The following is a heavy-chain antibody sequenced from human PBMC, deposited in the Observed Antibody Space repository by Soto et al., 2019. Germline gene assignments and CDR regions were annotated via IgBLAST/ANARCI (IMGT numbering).Heavy chain of an antibody. V-gene: IGHV3-30*18. CDR3: AKDILWFGEDDDLDY. Sequence: QVQLVESGGGVVQPGRSLRLSCAASGFTFSSYGMHWVRQAPGKGLEWVAVISYDGSNKYYADSVKGRFTISRDNSKNTLYLQMNSLRAEDTAVYYCAKDILWFGEDDDLDYWGQGTLVTVSS. D-gene: IGHD3-10*01. CDR1: GFTFSSYG. J-gene: IGHJ4*02. CDR2: ISYDGSNK.